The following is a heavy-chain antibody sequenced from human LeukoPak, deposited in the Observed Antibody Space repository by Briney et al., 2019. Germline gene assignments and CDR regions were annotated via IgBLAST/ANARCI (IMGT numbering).Heavy chain of an antibody. CDR2: INPSGGST. V-gene: IGHV1-46*01. D-gene: IGHD3-22*01. J-gene: IGHJ4*02. CDR1: GYTLTSYY. CDR3: AREALVYDSSGYYFDY. Sequence: ASVKVSCKASGYTLTSYYMHWVRQAPGQGLEWMGIINPSGGSTSYAQKFQGRVTMTRDTSTSTVYMELSSLRSEDTAVYYCAREALVYDSSGYYFDYWGQGTLVTVSS.